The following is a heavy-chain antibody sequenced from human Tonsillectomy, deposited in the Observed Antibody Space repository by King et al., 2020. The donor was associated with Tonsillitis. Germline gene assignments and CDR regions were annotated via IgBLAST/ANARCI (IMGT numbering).Heavy chain of an antibody. CDR3: ASGAYSAYDT. Sequence: QLVQSGAEVKKPGASVKVSCKASGYTFTDYYMHWVRQAPGEGIEWMGWINPKTGGTNYPQKFQGRVSLTRDTSISTAHMELSRLKFDEPAVYYCASGAYSAYDTWGQGTLITVSS. J-gene: IGHJ4*02. V-gene: IGHV1-2*02. D-gene: IGHD5-12*01. CDR1: GYTFTDYY. CDR2: INPKTGGT.